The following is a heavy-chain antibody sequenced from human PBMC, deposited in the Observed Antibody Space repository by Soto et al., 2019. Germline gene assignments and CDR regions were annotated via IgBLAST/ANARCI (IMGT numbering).Heavy chain of an antibody. CDR3: VKDPVSGGTGGAWFDF. CDR1: GFTFANYA. Sequence: EVHLLESGGGLVQPGGSLRLSCTVSGFTFANYAMTWVRQAPGKGLEWVSLMSGNGGKIVYADSVKGRFTISRDNSKNTLYLQMNSLRLEDTAVYFCVKDPVSGGTGGAWFDFWGQGTLVTVSS. V-gene: IGHV3-23*01. CDR2: MSGNGGKI. J-gene: IGHJ4*02. D-gene: IGHD2-8*02.